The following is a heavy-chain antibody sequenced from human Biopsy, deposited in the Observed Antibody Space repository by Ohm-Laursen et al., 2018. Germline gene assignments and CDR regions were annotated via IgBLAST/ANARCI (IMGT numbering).Heavy chain of an antibody. Sequence: GTLSLTCAVSGYSISSGYYWGWIRQPPGKGLEWIGSIYHSGSTYYNPSLKSRVTISEDTSKNQFSLKLSSVTAADTAGCYCARGQALKSFDYWGQGTLVTVSS. J-gene: IGHJ4*02. CDR3: ARGQALKSFDY. CDR1: GYSISSGYY. CDR2: IYHSGST. V-gene: IGHV4-38-2*01.